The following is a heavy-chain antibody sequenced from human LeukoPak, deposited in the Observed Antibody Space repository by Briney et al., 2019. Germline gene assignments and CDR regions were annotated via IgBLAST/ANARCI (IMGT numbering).Heavy chain of an antibody. V-gene: IGHV3-21*04. J-gene: IGHJ4*02. D-gene: IGHD2-8*01. CDR3: AKDTSIGRYCTNGVCSPFDY. CDR1: GFTFSSYS. Sequence: GGSLRLSCAASGFTFSSYSMNWVRHAPGKGLEWVSSISSSSSYIYYADSVKGRFTISRDNAKNSLYLQMNSLRAEDTALYYCAKDTSIGRYCTNGVCSPFDYWGQGTLVTVSS. CDR2: ISSSSSYI.